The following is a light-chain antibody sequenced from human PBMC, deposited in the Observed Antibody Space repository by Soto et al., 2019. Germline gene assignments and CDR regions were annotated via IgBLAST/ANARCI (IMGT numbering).Light chain of an antibody. CDR3: QQYGSSPFT. CDR2: GAS. J-gene: IGKJ3*01. CDR1: QSVSSPY. V-gene: IGKV3-20*01. Sequence: EVVLTQSPVTLSLSPGERATLSCRASQSVSSPYLAWYQQKPGQPPRLLIYGASSRATDIPDRFIGSGSGTEFPLTRARLSPEDFAMYYCQQYGSSPFTFGPGTKVDI.